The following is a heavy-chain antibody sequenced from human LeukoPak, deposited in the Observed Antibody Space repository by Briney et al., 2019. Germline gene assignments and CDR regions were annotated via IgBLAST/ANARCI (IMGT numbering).Heavy chain of an antibody. V-gene: IGHV4-59*07. CDR3: ARQTGGWFDP. CDR1: GGSISSSY. D-gene: IGHD1-1*01. J-gene: IGHJ5*02. Sequence: PSDTLSLTCTASGGSISSSYRSWIRQPPGQGLEWIGYIYYSGSTNYNPSLKSRVTISVDTSKNQFSLKLSSVTAADTAVYYCARQTGGWFDPWGQGTLVTVSS. CDR2: IYYSGST.